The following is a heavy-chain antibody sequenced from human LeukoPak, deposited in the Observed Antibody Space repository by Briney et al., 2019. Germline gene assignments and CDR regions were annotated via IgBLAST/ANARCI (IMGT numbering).Heavy chain of an antibody. Sequence: GESLKISCKAAGYTFTDYWIAWVRQMPGKELEYMGIVYPRDSDARYWPSFQGQVTISADKSIDTAYLEWSSLRASDSATYFCARPQYFGTIADAFDVWGQGTMVAVSS. CDR1: GYTFTDYW. J-gene: IGHJ3*01. CDR2: VYPRDSDA. V-gene: IGHV5-51*01. D-gene: IGHD1-7*01. CDR3: ARPQYFGTIADAFDV.